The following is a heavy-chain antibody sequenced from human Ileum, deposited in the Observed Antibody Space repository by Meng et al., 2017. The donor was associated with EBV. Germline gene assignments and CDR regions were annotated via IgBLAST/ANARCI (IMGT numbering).Heavy chain of an antibody. V-gene: IGHV1-3*01. CDR3: ASHALWQQTFDY. J-gene: IGHJ4*02. D-gene: IGHD2-21*01. Sequence: QLVRSGDEVKKPGASVKVSCKASGYTFTSYAMHWVRQAPGQRLEWMGWINAGNGNTKYSQKFQGRVTITRDTSASTAYMELRSLRSEDTAVYYCASHALWQQTFDYWGQGTLVTVSS. CDR2: INAGNGNT. CDR1: GYTFTSYA.